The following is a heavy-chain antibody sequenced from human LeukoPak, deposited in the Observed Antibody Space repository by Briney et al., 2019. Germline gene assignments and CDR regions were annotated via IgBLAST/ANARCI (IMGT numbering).Heavy chain of an antibody. CDR1: GFTFSSYG. D-gene: IGHD6-13*01. Sequence: GGSLRLSCAASGFTFSSYGMHWVRQAPGKGLEWVAFIRYDGSDKYYADSVKGRFTISRDNSKNTLYLQMNSLRAEDTAVYYCARVVGLTGYSSSWYSGYYYYMDVWGKGTTVTVSS. V-gene: IGHV3-30*02. J-gene: IGHJ6*03. CDR3: ARVVGLTGYSSSWYSGYYYYMDV. CDR2: IRYDGSDK.